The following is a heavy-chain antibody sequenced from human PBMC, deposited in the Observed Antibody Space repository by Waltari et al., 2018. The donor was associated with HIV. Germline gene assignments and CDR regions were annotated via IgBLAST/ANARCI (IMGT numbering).Heavy chain of an antibody. J-gene: IGHJ4*02. CDR1: GFTLNSVW. CDR3: TSEEDYGSGSHFDY. CDR2: IKTKGEGGAT. Sequence: EVQLVESGGDLLKPGGCLRLSCAASGFTLNSVWMSWVREAPGKGLEWVGLIKTKGEGGATDYAAAVKGRFTISRDDSKNTVYLQMNSLKIEDTAVYYCTSEEDYGSGSHFDYWGQGTLVTVSS. D-gene: IGHD3-10*01. V-gene: IGHV3-15*01.